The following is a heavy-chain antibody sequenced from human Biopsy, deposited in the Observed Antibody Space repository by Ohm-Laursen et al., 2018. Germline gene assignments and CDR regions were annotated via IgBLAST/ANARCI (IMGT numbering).Heavy chain of an antibody. CDR1: GDSISSYY. CDR2: VYYTGST. J-gene: IGHJ2*01. CDR3: ARDRGFYSDRTVPGYFDL. V-gene: IGHV4-59*01. D-gene: IGHD3-22*01. Sequence: PSLTCTVSGDSISSYYWSWIRQPPGKGLEWIGYVYYTGSTDYNPSLQSRVTISVDTSKNHFSLRLRSVTPADTAIYYCARDRGFYSDRTVPGYFDLWGRGTLVTVSS.